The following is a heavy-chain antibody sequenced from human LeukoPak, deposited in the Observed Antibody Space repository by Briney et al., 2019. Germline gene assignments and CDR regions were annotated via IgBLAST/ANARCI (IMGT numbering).Heavy chain of an antibody. CDR3: AARLGGFLEWLLHY. CDR2: ISGSGGST. J-gene: IGHJ4*02. D-gene: IGHD3-3*01. Sequence: PGGSLRLSRAAAGFTFSSYAMSWVRQAPGKGLEWVSAISGSGGSTYYADSVKGRFTISRDNSKNTLYLQMNSLRAEDTAVYYCAARLGGFLEWLLHYWGQGTLVTVSS. CDR1: GFTFSSYA. V-gene: IGHV3-23*01.